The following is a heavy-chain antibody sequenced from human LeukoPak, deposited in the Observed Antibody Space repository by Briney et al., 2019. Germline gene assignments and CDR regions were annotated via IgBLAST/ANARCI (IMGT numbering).Heavy chain of an antibody. V-gene: IGHV3-11*01. CDR3: ARDMELRYFDWLPSEGCFDY. D-gene: IGHD3-9*01. Sequence: GGSLRLSCAASGFTFNDYYMSWIRQAPGKGLEWVSYISSSGSTKYYADSVKGRFTISRDNAKNSLYLQMNSLRAEDTAVYYCARDMELRYFDWLPSEGCFDYWGQGTVVTVSS. CDR2: ISSSGSTK. CDR1: GFTFNDYY. J-gene: IGHJ4*02.